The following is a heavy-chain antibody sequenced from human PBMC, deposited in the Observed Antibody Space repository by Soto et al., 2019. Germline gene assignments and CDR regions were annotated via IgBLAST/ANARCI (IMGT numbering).Heavy chain of an antibody. Sequence: SETLSLTCAVYGGSFSGYYWSWIRQPPGKGLEWIGEINHSGSTNYNPSLKSRVTISVDTSKNQFSLKLSSVTAADTAVYYCARGRYYDFWSGYYTPPNWFDPWVQGTLVTVPQ. J-gene: IGHJ5*02. CDR2: INHSGST. CDR1: GGSFSGYY. D-gene: IGHD3-3*01. V-gene: IGHV4-34*01. CDR3: ARGRYYDFWSGYYTPPNWFDP.